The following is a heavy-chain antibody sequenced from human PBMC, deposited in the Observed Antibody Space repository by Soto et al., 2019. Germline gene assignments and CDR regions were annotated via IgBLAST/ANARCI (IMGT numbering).Heavy chain of an antibody. D-gene: IGHD6-13*01. CDR3: AREAVPGLYSSSWLHNWFDP. Sequence: GASVKVSCKASGYTFTGYYMHWVRQAPGQGLEWLGWINPNSGGTNYAQKFQGWVTMTRDTSISTAYMELSRLRSDDTAVYYCAREAVPGLYSSSWLHNWFDPWGQGTLVTVSS. J-gene: IGHJ5*02. CDR1: GYTFTGYY. CDR2: INPNSGGT. V-gene: IGHV1-2*04.